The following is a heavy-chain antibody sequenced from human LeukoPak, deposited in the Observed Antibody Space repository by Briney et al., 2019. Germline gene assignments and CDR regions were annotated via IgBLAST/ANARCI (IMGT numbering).Heavy chain of an antibody. D-gene: IGHD6-13*01. CDR3: AKVDGVRAAPGRGRVDS. J-gene: IGHJ4*02. V-gene: IGHV3-23*01. CDR2: ISGSGGST. Sequence: GESLKISCAASGFAFSSYVMTWVRQAPGKGLEWVSGISGSGGSTYDADSVKGRFTVSRDNSKSTLYLQLNSLRVEDTAVYYCAKVDGVRAAPGRGRVDSWGQGTLVTISS. CDR1: GFAFSSYV.